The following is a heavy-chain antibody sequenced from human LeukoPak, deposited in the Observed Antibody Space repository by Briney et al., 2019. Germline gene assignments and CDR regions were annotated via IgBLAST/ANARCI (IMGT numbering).Heavy chain of an antibody. D-gene: IGHD1-26*01. CDR1: GFTFSQYA. CDR3: AKSVVNSGTYIPFDY. V-gene: IGHV3-23*01. Sequence: PGGSLRLYCAASGFTFSQYAMNWVRQAPGKGLEWVSVISGSGRSTYYADSVKGRFTISRDKSTNTVYLQMSSLRAEDTAFYYCAKSVVNSGTYIPFDYWGQGTLVTVSS. CDR2: ISGSGRST. J-gene: IGHJ4*02.